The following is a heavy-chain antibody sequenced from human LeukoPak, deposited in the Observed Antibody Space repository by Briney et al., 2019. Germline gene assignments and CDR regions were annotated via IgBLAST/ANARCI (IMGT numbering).Heavy chain of an antibody. D-gene: IGHD2-2*02. CDR1: GYTFTSYA. J-gene: IGHJ6*04. V-gene: IGHV1-3*01. CDR3: ARGDIVVVPAAISSYYYGMDV. CDR2: INAGNGNT. Sequence: GASVKVSCKASGYTFTSYAMHWVRQAHGQRLEWMGWINAGNGNTKYSQKFQGRVTITRDTSASTAYMELSSLRSEDTAVYYCARGDIVVVPAAISSYYYGMDVWGKGTTVTVSS.